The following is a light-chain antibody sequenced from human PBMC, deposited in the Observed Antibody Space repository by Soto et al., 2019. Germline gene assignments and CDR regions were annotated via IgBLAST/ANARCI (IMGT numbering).Light chain of an antibody. Sequence: IVLTQSPATLSLWPGETAILSCRASQTVSSYLSWYQHKPGQAPRLLIYDASKRAPGIPARVSGSGSGTGVTLTISSLEPEDFAVYYCQQRSTSITFGQGTRLEIE. J-gene: IGKJ5*01. CDR1: QTVSSY. CDR2: DAS. V-gene: IGKV3-11*01. CDR3: QQRSTSIT.